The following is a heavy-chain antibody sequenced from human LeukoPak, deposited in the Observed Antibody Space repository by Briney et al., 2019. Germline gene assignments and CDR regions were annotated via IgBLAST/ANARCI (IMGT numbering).Heavy chain of an antibody. CDR2: INPDGSST. Sequence: GGSLRLSCVASGFTFRTYWMHWVRQGPGKGPVWLSRINPDGSSTTYADSVKGRFTISRDSSKNTLYLQMSSLRDEDTAVYYCAKNNDYGGSYWYFDLWGRGTLVTVSS. J-gene: IGHJ2*01. D-gene: IGHD4-23*01. CDR1: GFTFRTYW. V-gene: IGHV3-74*01. CDR3: AKNNDYGGSYWYFDL.